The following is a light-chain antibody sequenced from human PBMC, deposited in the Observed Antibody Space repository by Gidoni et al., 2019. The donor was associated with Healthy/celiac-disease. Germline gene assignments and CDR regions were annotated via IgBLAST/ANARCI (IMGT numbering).Light chain of an antibody. CDR2: GAS. J-gene: IGKJ4*01. V-gene: IGKV3-20*01. Sequence: IVLTHSPGTLSLSPGERATRSCRASQRVSSSYLAWYQQKPGQAPRLLIYGASSRATGIPDRFSGSGSGTDFTLTISRLEPEDFAVYYCQQYGSSPLTFGGGTKVEIK. CDR3: QQYGSSPLT. CDR1: QRVSSSY.